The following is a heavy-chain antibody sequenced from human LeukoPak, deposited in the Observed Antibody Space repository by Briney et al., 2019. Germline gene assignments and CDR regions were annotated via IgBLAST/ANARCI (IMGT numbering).Heavy chain of an antibody. J-gene: IGHJ5*02. Sequence: GGSLRLSCEAFGFTFSSHSMNWVRQAPGKGLERISHISPTSKVNYADSVKGRFTISRDNSKNTLYLQMNSLRAEDTAVYYCARVGIAAADNWFDPWGQGTLVTVSS. CDR3: ARVGIAAADNWFDP. D-gene: IGHD6-13*01. CDR2: ISPTSKV. CDR1: GFTFSSHS. V-gene: IGHV3-48*01.